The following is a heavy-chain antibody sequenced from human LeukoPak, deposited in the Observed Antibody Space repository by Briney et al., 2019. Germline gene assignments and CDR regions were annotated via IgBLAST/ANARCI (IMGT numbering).Heavy chain of an antibody. J-gene: IGHJ4*02. Sequence: ASVKVSCKASRYTFTGYYMHWVRQAPGQGLEWMGRINPNSGGTNYAQKFQGRITMTRGTFISTAYMEVSGLTSDDTALYYCARDLGNNYSFDYWGQGTLVTVSS. CDR2: INPNSGGT. CDR1: RYTFTGYY. CDR3: ARDLGNNYSFDY. D-gene: IGHD1-1*01. V-gene: IGHV1-2*06.